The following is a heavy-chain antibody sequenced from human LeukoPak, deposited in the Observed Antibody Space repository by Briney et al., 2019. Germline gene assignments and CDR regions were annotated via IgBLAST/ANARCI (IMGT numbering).Heavy chain of an antibody. CDR2: ISGSGDNT. V-gene: IGHV3-23*01. CDR3: AKRSGYTTGWFFDF. CDR1: GFSFSSYA. D-gene: IGHD6-19*01. Sequence: GGSLKLSCAASGFSFSSYAMSWVRQAPGKGLEWVSSISGSGDNTYYAESVKGRFTISRDNSKNTLFLQMNSLRAEDTAVFYCAKRSGYTTGWFFDFWGQGTLVTASS. J-gene: IGHJ4*02.